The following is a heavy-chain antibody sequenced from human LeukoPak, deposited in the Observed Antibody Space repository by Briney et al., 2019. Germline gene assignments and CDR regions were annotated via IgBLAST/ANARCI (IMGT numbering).Heavy chain of an antibody. CDR1: GGSFSGYY. CDR2: IYDSGST. J-gene: IGHJ4*02. CDR3: ARQRGLSFDF. Sequence: PSETLSLTCAVYGGSFSGYYWNWIRQPPGKGLEWIGYIYDSGSTNYNPSLKSRVTMSVDTSKNQFSLKVTSVTAADTAVYYCARQRGLSFDFWGQGTLVTVAS. D-gene: IGHD1-26*01. V-gene: IGHV4-59*01.